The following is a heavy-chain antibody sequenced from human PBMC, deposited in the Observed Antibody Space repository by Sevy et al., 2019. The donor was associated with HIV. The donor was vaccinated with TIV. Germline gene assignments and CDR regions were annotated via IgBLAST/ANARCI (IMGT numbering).Heavy chain of an antibody. V-gene: IGHV4-61*02. CDR3: ARAEGGGYNYGYFDS. CDR1: GGSIRSGRYY. D-gene: IGHD5-18*01. Sequence: SETLSLTCTVSGGSIRSGRYYWTWIRQPAGKGLEWIGRVFPSGGVDFNPSMMRRASISIDTSKKQFSLRLTSVTAADTAVYYCARAEGGGYNYGYFDSWGPRILVTVSS. J-gene: IGHJ4*02. CDR2: VFPSGGV.